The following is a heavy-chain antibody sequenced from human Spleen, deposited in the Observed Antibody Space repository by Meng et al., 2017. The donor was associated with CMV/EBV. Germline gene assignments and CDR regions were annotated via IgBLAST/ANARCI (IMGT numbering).Heavy chain of an antibody. J-gene: IGHJ4*02. CDR3: ARVIVVPADFDY. D-gene: IGHD2-2*01. V-gene: IGHV4-30-4*08. CDR2: IYYSGST. Sequence: SETLSLTCTVSGGSISSGGYYWSWIRQHPGKGLEWIGYIYYSGSTYYNPSLKSRVTISVDTSKNQFSLKLSSVTAADTAVYYCARVIVVPADFDYWGQGTLVTVSS. CDR1: GGSISSGGYY.